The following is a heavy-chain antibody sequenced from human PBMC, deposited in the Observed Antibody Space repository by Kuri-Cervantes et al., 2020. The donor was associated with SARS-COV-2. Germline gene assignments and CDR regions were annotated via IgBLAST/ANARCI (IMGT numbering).Heavy chain of an antibody. CDR2: IDPSDSYT. D-gene: IGHD1-26*01. CDR1: GYRFTSYW. J-gene: IGHJ4*02. CDR3: ARQGWELFQWSNDFDY. Sequence: GESLKISCKGCGYRFTSYWISWVRQMPGKGLEWMGRIDPSDSYTNYSPSFQGHVTISAGKSISTAYLQWSSLKASDTAMYYCARQGWELFQWSNDFDYWGQGTLVTVSS. V-gene: IGHV5-10-1*01.